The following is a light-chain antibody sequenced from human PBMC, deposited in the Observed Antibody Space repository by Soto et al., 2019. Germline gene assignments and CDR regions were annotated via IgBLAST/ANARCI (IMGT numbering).Light chain of an antibody. J-gene: IGKJ1*01. Sequence: DIQMTQSPSTLSASVGDRVTITCRASQSISSWLAWYQQKPGKAPKLLIYDASSLESGVPSRFSGSGSGTEFTLTISSLQPDDFATYYCQQYYSYVRTFGQGTKVEIK. V-gene: IGKV1-5*01. CDR3: QQYYSYVRT. CDR1: QSISSW. CDR2: DAS.